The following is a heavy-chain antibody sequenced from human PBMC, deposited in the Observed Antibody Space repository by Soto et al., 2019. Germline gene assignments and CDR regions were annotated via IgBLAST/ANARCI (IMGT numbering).Heavy chain of an antibody. CDR1: GGSISSYY. J-gene: IGHJ6*02. CDR2: IYYSGST. Sequence: PETLSLTCTVSGGSISSYYWSWIRQPPGKGLEWIGYIYYSGSTNYNPSLKSRVTISVDTSKNQFSLKLSSVTAADTAVYYCARGYCSGGSCQGYSGYGMDVWGQGTTVTVSS. V-gene: IGHV4-59*01. D-gene: IGHD2-15*01. CDR3: ARGYCSGGSCQGYSGYGMDV.